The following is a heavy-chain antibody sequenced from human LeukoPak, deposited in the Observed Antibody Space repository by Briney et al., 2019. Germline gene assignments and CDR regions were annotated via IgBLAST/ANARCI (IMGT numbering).Heavy chain of an antibody. V-gene: IGHV4-34*01. J-gene: IGHJ4*02. CDR1: CGSISDYY. CDR2: INHSGIT. Sequence: SETLSLTCGLYCGSISDYYWIGIRQPPGQGLEWIGEINHSGITNYNPSLKSRVSISADTSKNQFSLKLNSVTAADPAVFYCARESLTTVVTPFDCWGQGTLVTVSS. CDR3: ARESLTTVVTPFDC. D-gene: IGHD4-23*01.